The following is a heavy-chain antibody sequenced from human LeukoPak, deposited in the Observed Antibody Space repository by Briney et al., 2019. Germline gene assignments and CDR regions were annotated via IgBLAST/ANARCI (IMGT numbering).Heavy chain of an antibody. CDR2: VYYGGTT. Sequence: SETLSLTCTVSGGSVSSYYWSWVRQPPGQGLEWIGYVYYGGTTSYSPSLKSRVTMSIDRSKNQFSLTLFSVTAADTAIYYCARACTGGSCYPPSDAFDIWGQGTKVTVSS. D-gene: IGHD2-15*01. V-gene: IGHV4-59*02. J-gene: IGHJ3*02. CDR3: ARACTGGSCYPPSDAFDI. CDR1: GGSVSSYY.